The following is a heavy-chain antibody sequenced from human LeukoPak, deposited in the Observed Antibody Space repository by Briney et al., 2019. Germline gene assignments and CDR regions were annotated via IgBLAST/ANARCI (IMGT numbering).Heavy chain of an antibody. V-gene: IGHV4-61*02. Sequence: KPSETLSLTCTVSGGSISSGSYYWSRIRQPAGKGLEWIGRIYTSGSTNYNPSLKSRVTISVDTSKNQFSLKLSSVTAADTAVYYCARDRSSSWYLDAFDIWGQGTMVTVSS. D-gene: IGHD6-13*01. CDR2: IYTSGST. CDR3: ARDRSSSWYLDAFDI. J-gene: IGHJ3*02. CDR1: GGSISSGSYY.